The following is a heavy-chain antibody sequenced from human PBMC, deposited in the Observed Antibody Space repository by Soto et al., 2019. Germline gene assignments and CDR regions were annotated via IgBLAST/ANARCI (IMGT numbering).Heavy chain of an antibody. Sequence: GGSLRLSCAASGFTFSSYAMSWVRQAPGKGLEWVSAISGSGGSTYYADSVKGRFTISRDNSKNTLYLQMNSLRAEDTAVYYCAKVSLLSLPGSSGENWFDPWGQGTLVTVSS. J-gene: IGHJ5*02. D-gene: IGHD6-25*01. V-gene: IGHV3-23*01. CDR1: GFTFSSYA. CDR3: AKVSLLSLPGSSGENWFDP. CDR2: ISGSGGST.